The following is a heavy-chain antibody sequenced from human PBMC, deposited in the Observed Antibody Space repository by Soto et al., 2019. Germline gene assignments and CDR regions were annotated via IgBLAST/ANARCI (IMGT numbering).Heavy chain of an antibody. D-gene: IGHD6-6*01. V-gene: IGHV4-4*02. CDR3: ARDRYSSSSYPARGWFDP. CDR1: SGSISSSNW. Sequence: QVQLQESGPGLVKPSGTLSLTCAVSSGSISSSNWWSWVRQPPGKGLEWIGEIYHSGSTNYNPSLKSRVTISVDKSKNQFSLKLSSVTAADTAVYYCARDRYSSSSYPARGWFDPWGQGTLVTVSS. CDR2: IYHSGST. J-gene: IGHJ5*02.